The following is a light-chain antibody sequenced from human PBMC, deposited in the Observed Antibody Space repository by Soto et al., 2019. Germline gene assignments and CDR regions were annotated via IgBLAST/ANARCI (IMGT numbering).Light chain of an antibody. V-gene: IGKV3-20*01. CDR3: QHYGRSPIT. CDR1: QSVSSR. Sequence: IVLTQSPGTLSLSPGERATLSCRASQSVSSRLAWYQHTPGQAPRLLISGASSRATGIPDRFSGSGSATDFTLTISRLEPEDFALYYCQHYGRSPITFGQGTRREIK. J-gene: IGKJ5*01. CDR2: GAS.